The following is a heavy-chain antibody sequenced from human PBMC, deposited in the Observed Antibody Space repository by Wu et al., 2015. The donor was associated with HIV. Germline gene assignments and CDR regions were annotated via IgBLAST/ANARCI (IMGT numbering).Heavy chain of an antibody. V-gene: IGHV1-69*10. CDR2: IIPALDIT. J-gene: IGHJ4*02. CDR1: GDTFSRIA. CDR3: AGRRPEWRHFDR. Sequence: QVQLVQSGAEVRKPGSSVKVSCRASGDTFSRIAISWLRQAPGQGFDWMGGIIPALDITNYAEMFQGRVTITADESTMTVYMEFSSLRSEDTAMYYCAGRRPEWRHFDRWGQGTLVTVSS. D-gene: IGHD1-26*01.